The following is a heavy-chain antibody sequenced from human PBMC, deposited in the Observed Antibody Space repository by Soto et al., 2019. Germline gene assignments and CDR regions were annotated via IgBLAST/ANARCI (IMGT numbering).Heavy chain of an antibody. CDR3: ARGLDY. CDR1: GFTFSSYT. Sequence: VQVVESGGGLVHPGGSLTLSCAASGFTFSSYTMNWVRQAPGKGLEWVSHISGSGSNKYYADSVKGRFTISRDSAKNSRYRQRSSLRAEDTAVYYGARGLDYWGQGTLVSVSS. J-gene: IGHJ4*02. V-gene: IGHV3-48*01. CDR2: ISGSGSNK.